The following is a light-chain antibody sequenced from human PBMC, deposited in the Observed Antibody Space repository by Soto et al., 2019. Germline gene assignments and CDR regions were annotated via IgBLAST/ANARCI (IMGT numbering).Light chain of an antibody. Sequence: DIVMTQSPLSLPVTPGEPASISCRSSQSLLQSNGYNYLDWYLQKPGQPPQLLIYLGSNRAPGVADRFSGSESGTDFTLKISRVEAEDVGVYYCMQALQTVRTFGQGTKLEI. J-gene: IGKJ2*01. CDR2: LGS. CDR1: QSLLQSNGYNY. CDR3: MQALQTVRT. V-gene: IGKV2-28*01.